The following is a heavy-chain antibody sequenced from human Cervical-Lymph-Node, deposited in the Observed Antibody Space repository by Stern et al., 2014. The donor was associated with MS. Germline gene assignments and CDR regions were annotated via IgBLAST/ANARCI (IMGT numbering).Heavy chain of an antibody. Sequence: VQLQESGPGLVKPSQTLSLTCTVSGGSISSGSYYWSWIRQPAGKGLEWIGRVYTRGNIDYNPSLKSRVTISVGASNKRFSLTLSSVPAADTAVYYCARASLQLSYYYVMDVWGQGTTVTVSS. CDR2: VYTRGNI. J-gene: IGHJ6*02. V-gene: IGHV4-61*02. CDR1: GGSISSGSYY. CDR3: ARASLQLSYYYVMDV. D-gene: IGHD5-18*01.